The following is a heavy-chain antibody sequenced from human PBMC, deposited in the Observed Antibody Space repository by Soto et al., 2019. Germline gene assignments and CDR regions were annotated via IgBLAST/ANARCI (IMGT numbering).Heavy chain of an antibody. D-gene: IGHD3-22*01. CDR2: IIPIFGTA. V-gene: IGHV1-69*13. Sequence: ASVKVSCKASGGTFSSYAISWVRQAPGQGLEWMGGIIPIFGTANYAQKFQGRVTITADESTSTAYMELSSLRSEDTAVYYCASVKYYYDSSGYYFDYWGQGTLVTVSS. J-gene: IGHJ4*02. CDR1: GGTFSSYA. CDR3: ASVKYYYDSSGYYFDY.